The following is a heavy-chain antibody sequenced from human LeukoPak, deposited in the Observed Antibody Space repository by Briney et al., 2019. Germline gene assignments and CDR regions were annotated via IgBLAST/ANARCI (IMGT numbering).Heavy chain of an antibody. V-gene: IGHV4-34*01. CDR3: ARQNAVSRYQLLFHFDY. CDR1: GGSFSGYY. CDR2: INHSGST. D-gene: IGHD2-2*01. J-gene: IGHJ4*02. Sequence: SETLSLTCAVYGGSFSGYYWSWIRQPPGKGLEWIGEINHSGSTNYNPSLKSRVTISVDTSKNQFSLKLSSVTAADTAVYYCARQNAVSRYQLLFHFDYWGKGTLVTVSS.